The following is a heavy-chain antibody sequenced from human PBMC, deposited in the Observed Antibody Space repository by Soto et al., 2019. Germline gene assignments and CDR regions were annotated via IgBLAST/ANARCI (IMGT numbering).Heavy chain of an antibody. CDR2: INPNSGGT. Sequence: QVQLVQSGAEVKKPGASVKVSCKASGYTFTGYYMHWVRQAPGQGLEWMGWINPNSGGTNYAQKFQGRVTMTMDTSISTAYMELSRLRSDDTAVYYCAREALRLRSDYYGMEVWGQGTTVTVSS. J-gene: IGHJ6*02. CDR1: GYTFTGYY. D-gene: IGHD4-17*01. CDR3: AREALRLRSDYYGMEV. V-gene: IGHV1-2*02.